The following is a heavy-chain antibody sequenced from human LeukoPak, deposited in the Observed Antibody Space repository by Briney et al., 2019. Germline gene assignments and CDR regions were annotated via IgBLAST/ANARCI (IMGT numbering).Heavy chain of an antibody. J-gene: IGHJ4*02. CDR2: INQDGSQT. CDR1: GFTFTNSW. V-gene: IGHV3-7*05. Sequence: GGSLRLSCAASGFTFTNSWMSWVRQSAGKGLEWVANINQDGSQTDYLDSVKGRFTVSRDSARNSLYLQMNSLRAEDTAVYYCVRHINYWGQGTLVTVSS. D-gene: IGHD2-21*01. CDR3: VRHINY.